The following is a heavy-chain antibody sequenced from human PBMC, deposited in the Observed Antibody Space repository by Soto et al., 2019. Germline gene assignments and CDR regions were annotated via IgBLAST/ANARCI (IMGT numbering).Heavy chain of an antibody. CDR1: GYTFATYW. CDR3: ARLLQRCRAGTSPPNTVPDF. J-gene: IGHJ4*02. V-gene: IGHV5-10-1*01. CDR2: IDPSDSYT. D-gene: IGHD6-13*01. Sequence: GESLKISCKISGYTFATYWISWVRQMPGKGLEWMGKIDPSDSYTKYSPSFEGHVTFSVDKSINTAYLQWSSLKASDTAMYYCARLLQRCRAGTSPPNTVPDFWGQGTLLTVSS.